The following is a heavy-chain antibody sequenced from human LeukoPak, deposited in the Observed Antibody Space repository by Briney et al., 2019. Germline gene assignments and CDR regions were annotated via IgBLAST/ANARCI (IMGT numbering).Heavy chain of an antibody. D-gene: IGHD2-15*01. CDR3: ARYEGYCSGGSCYLGYNWFDP. CDR2: IYPGDSDT. CDR1: GYSFTSYW. V-gene: IGHV5-51*01. J-gene: IGHJ5*02. Sequence: GESLKISCKGSGYSFTSYWIGWVRQMPGKGLEWMGIIYPGDSDTRYSPSFQGQVTISADKSISTACLQWSSLKASDTAMYYCARYEGYCSGGSCYLGYNWFDPWGQGTLVTVSS.